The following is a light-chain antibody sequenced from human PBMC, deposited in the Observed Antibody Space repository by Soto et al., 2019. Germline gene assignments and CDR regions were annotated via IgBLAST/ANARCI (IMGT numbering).Light chain of an antibody. Sequence: QSVLTQPRSVSGSPGQSVTISCTGTSSDVGGYDFVSWYQQHPGKAPKLMIYDVSNRPSGVSNRFSGSKSGNTASLTISGLQAEDEADYYCSSYTSSSTYVVFGGGTKVTVL. CDR2: DVS. J-gene: IGLJ2*01. CDR3: SSYTSSSTYVV. V-gene: IGLV2-14*03. CDR1: SSDVGGYDF.